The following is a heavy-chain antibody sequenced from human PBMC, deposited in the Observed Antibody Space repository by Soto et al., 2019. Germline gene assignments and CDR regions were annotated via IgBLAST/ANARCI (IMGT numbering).Heavy chain of an antibody. Sequence: GGSLRLSCAASGFTFSSYSMNWVRQAPGKGLEWVSYISSSSSTIYYADSVKGRFTISRDNAKNSLYLQMNSLRAEDTAVYYCARDQVTGYQSIDYWGQGTLVTVSS. CDR1: GFTFSSYS. CDR2: ISSSSSTI. V-gene: IGHV3-48*01. D-gene: IGHD3-9*01. CDR3: ARDQVTGYQSIDY. J-gene: IGHJ4*02.